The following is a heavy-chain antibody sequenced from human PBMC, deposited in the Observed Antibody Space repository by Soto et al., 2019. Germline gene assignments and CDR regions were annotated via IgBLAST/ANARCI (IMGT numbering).Heavy chain of an antibody. CDR1: GFTFTNYG. D-gene: IGHD2-8*01. V-gene: IGHV3-23*01. J-gene: IGHJ3*02. CDR3: AKDLIENHGVWEVFDM. Sequence: PGGALRLSCAASGFTFTNYGMSWVRQAPGKGLEWVSGLSGSGGSTDYAESVKGRFTISRDNSKNTLCLQMNRLRDEDPAVYYCAKDLIENHGVWEVFDMWGRGTQVTVSS. CDR2: LSGSGGST.